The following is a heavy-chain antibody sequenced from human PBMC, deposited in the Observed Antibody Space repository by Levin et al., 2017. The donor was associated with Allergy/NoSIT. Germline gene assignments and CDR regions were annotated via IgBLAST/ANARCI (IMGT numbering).Heavy chain of an antibody. Sequence: PSETLSLTCTVSGSSISSGYYWGWIRQPPGKGLEWIGSIYHSGSTYYNPSLKSRVTISVDTSKNQFSLKLSSVTAADTAVYYCAMIYGSGSYHRFGFWGQGTLVTVSS. CDR1: GSSISSGYY. V-gene: IGHV4-38-2*02. CDR2: IYHSGST. D-gene: IGHD3-10*01. CDR3: AMIYGSGSYHRFGF. J-gene: IGHJ4*02.